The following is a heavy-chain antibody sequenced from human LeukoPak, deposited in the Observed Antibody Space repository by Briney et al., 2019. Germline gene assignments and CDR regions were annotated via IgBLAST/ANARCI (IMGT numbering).Heavy chain of an antibody. V-gene: IGHV1-69*05. CDR1: GGTFSSYA. D-gene: IGHD3-16*02. J-gene: IGHJ5*02. CDR2: IIPIFGTA. CDR3: ARGNDYVWGSYRYWFDP. Sequence: SVKVSCKASGGTFSSYAISWVRQAPGQGLEWMGRIIPIFGTANYAQKFQGRVTITTDESTSTAYMELSSLRSEDTAVYYCARGNDYVWGSYRYWFDPWRQGTLVTVSS.